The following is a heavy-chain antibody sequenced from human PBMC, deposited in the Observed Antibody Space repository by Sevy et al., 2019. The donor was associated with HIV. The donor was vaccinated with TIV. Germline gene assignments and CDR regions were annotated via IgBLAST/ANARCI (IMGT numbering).Heavy chain of an antibody. D-gene: IGHD2-15*01. CDR3: ARDLFSGGIPVYGD. CDR1: GFTFSSYA. Sequence: GGSLRLSCAASGFTFSSYAMNWVRQAPGKGLEWVSSINAISSNIYYADSVKGRFTISRDNAENSLYLQMNSVRAEDTAVYYCARDLFSGGIPVYGDWGQGTLVTVSS. V-gene: IGHV3-21*01. CDR2: INAISSNI. J-gene: IGHJ4*02.